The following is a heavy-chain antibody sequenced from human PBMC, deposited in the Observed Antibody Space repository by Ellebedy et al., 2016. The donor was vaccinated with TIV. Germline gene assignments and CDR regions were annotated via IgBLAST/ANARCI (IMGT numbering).Heavy chain of an antibody. CDR1: GFTFSSYA. D-gene: IGHD6-13*01. J-gene: IGHJ4*02. V-gene: IGHV3-30-3*01. CDR2: ISYDGSNK. Sequence: GESLKISCAASGFTFSSYAMHWVRQAPGKGLEWVAVISYDGSNKYYADSVKGRFTISRDNSKNTLYLQINSLRAEDTAVYYCARYRVAAAGTDYWGQGTLVTVSS. CDR3: ARYRVAAAGTDY.